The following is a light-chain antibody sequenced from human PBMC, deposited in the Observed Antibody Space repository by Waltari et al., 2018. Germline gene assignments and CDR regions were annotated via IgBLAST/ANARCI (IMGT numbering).Light chain of an antibody. Sequence: QSALTQPASVSGSPGQSIAISCTGTNTDVGAHNFVSWYQQYPGRAPKLIIYDVSNRPSGTSERFSGSKFGNTAFLTISGRQAEDEADYYCSSYTRSRTYVFGSGTKVTVL. CDR1: NTDVGAHNF. V-gene: IGLV2-14*01. CDR2: DVS. J-gene: IGLJ1*01. CDR3: SSYTRSRTYV.